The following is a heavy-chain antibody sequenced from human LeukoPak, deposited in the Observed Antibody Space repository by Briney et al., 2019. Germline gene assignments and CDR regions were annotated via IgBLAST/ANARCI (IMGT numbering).Heavy chain of an antibody. CDR2: IYYSGST. J-gene: IGHJ3*02. CDR3: ARLSSQDAFDI. CDR1: GGSISGYY. Sequence: SETLSLTCTVSGGSISGYYLSWIRQPPGKGLEWIGYIYYSGSTNYNPSLKSRVTISVDTSKNQFSLKLSSVTAADTAVYYCARLSSQDAFDIWGQGTMVTVSS. V-gene: IGHV4-59*01. D-gene: IGHD6-13*01.